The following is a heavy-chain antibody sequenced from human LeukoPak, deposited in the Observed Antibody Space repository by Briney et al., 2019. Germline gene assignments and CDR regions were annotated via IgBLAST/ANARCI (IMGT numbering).Heavy chain of an antibody. CDR3: AIHGGGTIRIEAFDV. CDR1: GFTVSSTY. J-gene: IGHJ3*01. V-gene: IGHV3-23*01. D-gene: IGHD3-3*01. Sequence: GGSLRLSCLASGFTVSSTYMSWVRQAPGKGLEWVSAISGDGRDIFYADAVKGRFTISRDNSKNTLYLQMNSLRDEDTALYYCAIHGGGTIRIEAFDVWGQGTMVTISS. CDR2: ISGDGRDI.